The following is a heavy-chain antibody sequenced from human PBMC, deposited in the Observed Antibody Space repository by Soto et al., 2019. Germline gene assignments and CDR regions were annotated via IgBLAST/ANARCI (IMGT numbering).Heavy chain of an antibody. V-gene: IGHV4-59*08. Sequence: SETLSLTCTVSGGSISSYYWSWIRQPPGKGLEWIGYIYYSGSTYYNPSLKSRVTISVDTSKNQFSLKLSSVTAADTAVYYCARSSYYYGSGSYRFDYWGQGTLVTVSS. CDR2: IYYSGST. J-gene: IGHJ4*02. D-gene: IGHD3-10*01. CDR1: GGSISSYY. CDR3: ARSSYYYGSGSYRFDY.